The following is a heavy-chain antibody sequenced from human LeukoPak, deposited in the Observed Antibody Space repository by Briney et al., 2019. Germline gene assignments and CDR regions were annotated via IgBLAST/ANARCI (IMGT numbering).Heavy chain of an antibody. CDR1: GDSIINNW. CDR2: IFHRGIP. V-gene: IGHV4-4*02. CDR3: ARGELGGKIVDY. Sequence: SGTLSLTCAVSGDSIINNWWSWVRQSPGKGLEWIGQIFHRGIPNYNPSLKSRVTISVDTSKNQFSLKLSSVTAADTAVYHCARGELGGKIVDYWGQGTLVTVSS. D-gene: IGHD4-23*01. J-gene: IGHJ4*02.